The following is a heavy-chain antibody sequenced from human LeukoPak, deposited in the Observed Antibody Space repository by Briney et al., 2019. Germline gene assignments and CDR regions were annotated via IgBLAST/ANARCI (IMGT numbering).Heavy chain of an antibody. CDR2: INHSGST. CDR1: GRSFSGYY. V-gene: IGHV4-34*01. CDR3: ARQTMVRGVILRPFDY. D-gene: IGHD3-10*01. Sequence: SETLSLTCAVYGRSFSGYYWSWIRQPPGKGLEWIGEINHSGSTNYNPSLKSRVTISVDTSKNQFSLKLSSVTAADTAVYYCARQTMVRGVILRPFDYWGQGTLVTVSS. J-gene: IGHJ4*02.